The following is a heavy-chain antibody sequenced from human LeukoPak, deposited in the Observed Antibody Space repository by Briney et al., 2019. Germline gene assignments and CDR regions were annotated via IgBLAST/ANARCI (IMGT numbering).Heavy chain of an antibody. CDR3: ARSKYQLLFSYYMDV. CDR1: GYTFTSYD. J-gene: IGHJ6*03. D-gene: IGHD2-2*01. V-gene: IGHV1-18*01. CDR2: ISAYNGNT. Sequence: ASVKVSCKASGYTFTSYDINWVRQAPGQGLEWMGWISAYNGNTNYAQKLQGRVTMTTDTSTSTAYMELRSLRSDDTAVYYCARSKYQLLFSYYMDVWGKGTTVTVSS.